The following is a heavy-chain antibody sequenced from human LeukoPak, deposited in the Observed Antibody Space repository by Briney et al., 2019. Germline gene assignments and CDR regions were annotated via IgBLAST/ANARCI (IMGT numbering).Heavy chain of an antibody. CDR1: GFSLSNYW. Sequence: GGSLRLSCAASGFSLSNYWMSWVRKAPGKGLEWVANINQDGSDKYYVDSVMGRFTISKDNAKNSVYLQMNSLRPEDTAIYYCAWYGVTHGLDVWGQGTTVTVSS. CDR2: INQDGSDK. D-gene: IGHD3-10*01. V-gene: IGHV3-7*01. CDR3: AWYGVTHGLDV. J-gene: IGHJ6*02.